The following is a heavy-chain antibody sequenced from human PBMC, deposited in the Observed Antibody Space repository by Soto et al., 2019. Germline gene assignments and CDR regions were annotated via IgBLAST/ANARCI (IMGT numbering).Heavy chain of an antibody. CDR1: RFTFSNYA. D-gene: IGHD1-26*01. V-gene: IGHV3-23*01. Sequence: EVQLLESGGNLVQPGGSLRLSCAASRFTFSNYAMSWVRQAPGKGLEWVSAISAGGGSTNYADSVKGRFTISRDNSKNTLYMQMNSLRAEDTAVYYCANRVGPGGIPGGMDVWGQGTTVTVSS. J-gene: IGHJ6*02. CDR2: ISAGGGST. CDR3: ANRVGPGGIPGGMDV.